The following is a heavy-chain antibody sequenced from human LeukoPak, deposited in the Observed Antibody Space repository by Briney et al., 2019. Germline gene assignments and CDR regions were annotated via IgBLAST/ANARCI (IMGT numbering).Heavy chain of an antibody. CDR1: GYTFTGYY. V-gene: IGHV1-2*02. CDR2: INPNSGGT. CDR3: ARDQGFDQRVYSGYDLWYSWFDP. Sequence: GASVKVSCKASGYTFTGYYMHWVRQAPGQGLEWMGWINPNSGGTNYAQKFQGRVTMTRDTSISTAYMELSRLRSDDTAVYYCARDQGFDQRVYSGYDLWYSWFDPWGQGTLVTVSS. J-gene: IGHJ5*02. D-gene: IGHD5-12*01.